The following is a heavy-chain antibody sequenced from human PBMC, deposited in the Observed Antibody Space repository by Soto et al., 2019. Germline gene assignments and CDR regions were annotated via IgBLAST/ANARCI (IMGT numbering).Heavy chain of an antibody. CDR1: GGTFSSYA. CDR3: ARPESTVVSRDVYYYGRDV. J-gene: IGHJ6*04. Sequence: SVNVSCKASGGTFSSYAISWVRQAPGQGLEWMGGIIPIFGTSNYAQKFQGRVTITADESTSTAYMELSSLRSEDTAVYYCARPESTVVSRDVYYYGRDVWGDGTTVIVSA. V-gene: IGHV1-69*13. D-gene: IGHD4-17*01. CDR2: IIPIFGTS.